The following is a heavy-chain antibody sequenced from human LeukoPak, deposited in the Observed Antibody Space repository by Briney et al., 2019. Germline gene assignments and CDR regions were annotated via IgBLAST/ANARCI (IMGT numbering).Heavy chain of an antibody. D-gene: IGHD6-19*01. Sequence: PGGSLRLSCAASGFNFANHAMSWVRQTPGKGLEWVSAISGSGGSTYYADSVKGRFTISRDNSKNTLYLQMNSLRAEDTAVYYCAKDMYSSGHAVDYWGQGTLVTVSS. V-gene: IGHV3-23*01. CDR2: ISGSGGST. CDR1: GFNFANHA. J-gene: IGHJ4*02. CDR3: AKDMYSSGHAVDY.